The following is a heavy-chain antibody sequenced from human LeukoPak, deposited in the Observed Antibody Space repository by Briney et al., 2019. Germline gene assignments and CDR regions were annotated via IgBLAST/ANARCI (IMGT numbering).Heavy chain of an antibody. CDR3: ARGGSWYSIDY. Sequence: GGSLRLSCAASGFTFSTYGMSWVRQAPGKGLEWVSSISSSSSYIYYADSVKGRFTISRDNAKNSLYLQMNSLRAEDTAVYYCARGGSWYSIDYWGQGTLVTVSS. J-gene: IGHJ4*02. CDR2: ISSSSSYI. V-gene: IGHV3-21*01. D-gene: IGHD2-15*01. CDR1: GFTFSTYG.